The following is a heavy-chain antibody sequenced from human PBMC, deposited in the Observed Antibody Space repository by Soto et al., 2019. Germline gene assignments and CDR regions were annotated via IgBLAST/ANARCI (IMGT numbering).Heavy chain of an antibody. CDR1: GGSFSGYY. V-gene: IGHV4-34*01. Sequence: SETLSLTCAVYGGSFSGYYWSWIRQPPGKGLEWIGEINHSGSTNYNPSLKSRVTISVDTSKSQVSLTLTSMTTADAAVYYCAKDRSSGSPYYGMDFWGQGTMVTVSS. CDR3: AKDRSSGSPYYGMDF. CDR2: INHSGST. D-gene: IGHD3-10*01. J-gene: IGHJ6*02.